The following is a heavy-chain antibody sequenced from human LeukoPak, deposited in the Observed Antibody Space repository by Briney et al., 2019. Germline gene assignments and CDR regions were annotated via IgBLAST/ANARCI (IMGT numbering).Heavy chain of an antibody. J-gene: IGHJ4*02. D-gene: IGHD3-22*01. CDR2: ITPSSDII. Sequence: GGSLRLSCAASGFTFSTYSMNWVRQAPGKGLEWVSYITPSSDIIYYTDSVRGRFTISRDNAKNSLYLQMTSLRAEDTAVYYCVRTHGYYDTSGSFGYWGQGTVVTVSS. CDR3: VRTHGYYDTSGSFGY. V-gene: IGHV3-48*04. CDR1: GFTFSTYS.